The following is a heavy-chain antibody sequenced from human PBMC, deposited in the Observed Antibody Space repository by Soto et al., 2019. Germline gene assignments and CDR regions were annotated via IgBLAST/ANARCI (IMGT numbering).Heavy chain of an antibody. J-gene: IGHJ4*02. CDR3: AREIVVARGASYFDY. CDR2: IRQDGSEK. Sequence: GGALRLSCVGSGFTFSSNWMTWVRQAPGKGLEWVGNIRQDGSEKNYVDSVKGRFTISRDNAKNSLYLQMNSLRAEDTAVYYCAREIVVARGASYFDYWGPGTLVTVSS. D-gene: IGHD2-2*01. CDR1: GFTFSSNW. V-gene: IGHV3-7*04.